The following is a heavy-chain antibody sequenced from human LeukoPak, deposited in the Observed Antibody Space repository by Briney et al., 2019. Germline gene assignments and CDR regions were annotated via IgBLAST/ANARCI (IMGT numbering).Heavy chain of an antibody. CDR3: ARGPVGATFDY. CDR1: GGSFSGYY. Sequence: PSETLSLTCAVYGGSFSGYYWSWIRPPPGKGLEWIGEINHSGSTNYNPSLKRRVTISVDTSKNQFSLKLSSVTAADTAVYYCARGPVGATFDYWGQGTLVTVSS. J-gene: IGHJ4*02. D-gene: IGHD1-26*01. CDR2: INHSGST. V-gene: IGHV4-34*01.